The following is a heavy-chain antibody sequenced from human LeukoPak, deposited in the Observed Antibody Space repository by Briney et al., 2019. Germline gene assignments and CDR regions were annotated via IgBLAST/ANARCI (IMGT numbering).Heavy chain of an antibody. Sequence: SETLSLTCTVSGGSISSSSYYWGWIRQHPGKGLEWIGYIYYSGSTYYNPSLKSRVSISVDTSKNQFSLKLTSVTAADTAVYYCVRSWGRITMVRGVIGWFDPWGQGTLVTVSS. D-gene: IGHD3-10*01. CDR2: IYYSGST. V-gene: IGHV4-31*03. CDR1: GGSISSSSYY. CDR3: VRSWGRITMVRGVIGWFDP. J-gene: IGHJ5*02.